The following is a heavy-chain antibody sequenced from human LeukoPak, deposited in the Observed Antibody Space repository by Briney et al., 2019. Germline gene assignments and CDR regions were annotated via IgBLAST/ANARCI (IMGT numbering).Heavy chain of an antibody. CDR2: ISSSGSTI. Sequence: GSLRLSCAASGFTFSSYEMNWVRQAPGKGLEWVSYISSSGSTIYYADSVKGRFTISRDNAKNSLYLQMNSLRAEDTAVYYCASRRSYYYYYMDVWGKGTTVTVSS. CDR3: ASRRSYYYYYMDV. J-gene: IGHJ6*03. V-gene: IGHV3-48*03. CDR1: GFTFSSYE.